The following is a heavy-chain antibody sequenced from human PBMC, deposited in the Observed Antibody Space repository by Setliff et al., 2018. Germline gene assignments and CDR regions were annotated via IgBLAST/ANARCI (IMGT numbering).Heavy chain of an antibody. D-gene: IGHD1-1*01. J-gene: IGHJ4*02. Sequence: TLSLTCAVSGFSIRRGHQWTWIRQPPGKGLEWIGKIDHSGSATYSPSLKSRVTISVSTSKNKFSLELTSVTDADTAVYYCARGLRTTASYAGGWYYFDYWGLGTLVTVSS. V-gene: IGHV4-4*02. CDR2: IDHSGSA. CDR1: GFSIRRGHQ. CDR3: ARGLRTTASYAGGWYYFDY.